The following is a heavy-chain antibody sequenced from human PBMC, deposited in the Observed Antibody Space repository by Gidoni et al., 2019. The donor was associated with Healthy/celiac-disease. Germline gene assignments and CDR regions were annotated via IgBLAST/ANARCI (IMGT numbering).Heavy chain of an antibody. Sequence: QLQLQESGPGLVKPSETLSLTCTVSGGSLSRSSYYWGWIRQPPGKGREWIGSIYYSGSTYYNPSLKSRVTISVDTSKNQFSLKLSSVTAADTAVYYCARRNYDFWSGYYDPIDWGQGTLVTVSS. J-gene: IGHJ4*02. V-gene: IGHV4-39*01. D-gene: IGHD3-3*01. CDR2: IYYSGST. CDR1: GGSLSRSSYY. CDR3: ARRNYDFWSGYYDPID.